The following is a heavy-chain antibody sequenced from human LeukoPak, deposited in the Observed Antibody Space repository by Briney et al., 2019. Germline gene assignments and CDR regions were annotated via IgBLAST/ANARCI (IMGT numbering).Heavy chain of an antibody. D-gene: IGHD4-11*01. Sequence: PSETLSLTCTVSGGSISGYYWSWIRQAPGKGLEWIGYVHYNGSPNYNPSLKSRVTMSVDTSKNQFSLKLNSVTAADTAVYYCARGGTYRGGADYWGQGTLVTVSS. CDR3: ARGGTYRGGADY. V-gene: IGHV4-59*01. CDR2: VHYNGSP. CDR1: GGSISGYY. J-gene: IGHJ4*02.